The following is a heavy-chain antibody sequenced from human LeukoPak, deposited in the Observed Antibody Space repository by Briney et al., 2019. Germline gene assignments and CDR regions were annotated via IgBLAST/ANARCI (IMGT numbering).Heavy chain of an antibody. CDR2: LDPEEGEM. CDR1: GYTLTELS. V-gene: IGHV1-24*01. D-gene: IGHD1-26*01. Sequence: VASVNVSCKVSGYTLTELSLQWVRQAPGKGREWMGGLDPEEGEMIYSQKFQGRVTMTEDTSTNIAYMEMSSLTSEDTAVYYCATGRTKWDLLNYWGQGTLVTVSS. CDR3: ATGRTKWDLLNY. J-gene: IGHJ4*02.